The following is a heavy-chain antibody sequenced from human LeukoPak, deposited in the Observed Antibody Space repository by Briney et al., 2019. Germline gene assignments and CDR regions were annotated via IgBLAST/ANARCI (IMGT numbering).Heavy chain of an antibody. Sequence: GESLKISCKASGYSFTIYWIGWVRQMPGKGLEWMGIIYPGDSDTRYSPSFQGQVTISADKSISTAYLQWSSLKASDTAMYYCARLTDMDYGDWGIDYWGQGTLVTVSS. CDR3: ARLTDMDYGDWGIDY. D-gene: IGHD4-17*01. V-gene: IGHV5-51*01. CDR2: IYPGDSDT. CDR1: GYSFTIYW. J-gene: IGHJ4*02.